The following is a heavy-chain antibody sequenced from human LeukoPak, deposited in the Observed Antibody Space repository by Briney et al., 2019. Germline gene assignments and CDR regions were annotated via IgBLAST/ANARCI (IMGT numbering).Heavy chain of an antibody. Sequence: PSETLSLTCTVSGGSISSYYWSWIRQPAGKGLEWIGRIYSTGSTNYNPSLKSRVTMSVDTSKNQFSLRLRTVTAADTAVYYCARQIASAGTAGFDFWGQGALVTVSS. CDR1: GGSISSYY. CDR3: ARQIASAGTAGFDF. D-gene: IGHD6-13*01. J-gene: IGHJ4*02. V-gene: IGHV4-4*07. CDR2: IYSTGST.